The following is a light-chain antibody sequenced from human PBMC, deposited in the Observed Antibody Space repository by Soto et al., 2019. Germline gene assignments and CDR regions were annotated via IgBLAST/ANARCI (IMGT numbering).Light chain of an antibody. CDR2: EVS. CDR1: SSDVGGYNY. CDR3: SSYTSGSPYR. Sequence: QSVLTQPASVSGSPGPSITLSCTGTSSDVGGYNYVSWYQQQPGKAPKLLIDEVSNRPSGVSNRVSGSKSGNTASLTISGLQAEDEADYYCSSYTSGSPYRFGTGTKVTVL. V-gene: IGLV2-14*01. J-gene: IGLJ1*01.